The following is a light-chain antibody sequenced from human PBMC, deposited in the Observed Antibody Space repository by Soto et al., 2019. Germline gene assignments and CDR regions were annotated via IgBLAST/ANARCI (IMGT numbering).Light chain of an antibody. V-gene: IGKV4-1*01. CDR1: QSVLYSANNMNY. CDR2: WAS. J-gene: IGKJ1*01. Sequence: DIVMTQSPDSLAVSLGERATINCKSSQSVLYSANNMNYLAGYQQKPGQPPKLLIYWASTRESGVPDRFSGSGSGTDFTLTINSLQAEDVAVYYCQQYSSSSLTFGQGTKVEIK. CDR3: QQYSSSSLT.